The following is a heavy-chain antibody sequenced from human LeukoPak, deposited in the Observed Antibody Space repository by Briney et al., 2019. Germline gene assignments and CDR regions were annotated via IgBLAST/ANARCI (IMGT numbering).Heavy chain of an antibody. CDR1: GLSFSNYA. D-gene: IGHD3-10*01. J-gene: IGHJ4*02. CDR2: ISGSGDNT. Sequence: PGGSLRLSCAASGLSFSNYAMRWVRQAPGKGLEWVSGISGSGDNTYYADSVEGRFTVSRDNSKNTLYLLLNSLRADDTAVYYCATGQGSASGNYYNVNYFDSWGQGALVTVSS. V-gene: IGHV3-23*01. CDR3: ATGQGSASGNYYNVNYFDS.